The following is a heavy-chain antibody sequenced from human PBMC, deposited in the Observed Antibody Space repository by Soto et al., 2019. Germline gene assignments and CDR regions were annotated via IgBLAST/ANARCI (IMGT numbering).Heavy chain of an antibody. J-gene: IGHJ4*02. CDR3: ARTTGRHLDF. CDR2: IHNGGSS. Sequence: SETLSLTCTVSGGSISSNAYYWGWIRQSPGRGLEWIGIIHNGGSSFYNSSLRSRVTFSVDTSNNYFSLRLNSVTAADTAVYYCARTTGRHLDFWGQGILVTVSS. CDR1: GGSISSNAYY. D-gene: IGHD4-4*01. V-gene: IGHV4-39*02.